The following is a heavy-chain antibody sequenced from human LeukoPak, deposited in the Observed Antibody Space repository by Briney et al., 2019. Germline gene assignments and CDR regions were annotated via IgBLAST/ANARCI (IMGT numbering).Heavy chain of an antibody. J-gene: IGHJ4*02. CDR2: IYYSGST. V-gene: IGHV4-39*01. CDR3: ARQVERLSQNDY. Sequence: SETLSPTCTVSGGSITSSSHHWGWIRQPPGKGLEWIGSIYYSGSTYYNPSLKSRVTISVDTSKSQFSLKLSSVTAADTAVYYCARQVERLSQNDYWGQGTLVTVSS. CDR1: GGSITSSSHH. D-gene: IGHD1-1*01.